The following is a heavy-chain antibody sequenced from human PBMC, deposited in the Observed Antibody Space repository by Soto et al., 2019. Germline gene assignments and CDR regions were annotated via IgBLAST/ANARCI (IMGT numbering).Heavy chain of an antibody. CDR1: GFTFSGST. J-gene: IGHJ4*02. CDR2: IRSRANGYAT. Sequence: PGGALRLSCAASGFTFSGSTIHWVRQASGKGLEWVGRIRSRANGYATAYAASVEGRFTISRDDSKKTAYLQMNSLKTEDTAVYYCTRLGEYDSSWTDYWGQGTLVTVSS. D-gene: IGHD6-13*01. CDR3: TRLGEYDSSWTDY. V-gene: IGHV3-73*01.